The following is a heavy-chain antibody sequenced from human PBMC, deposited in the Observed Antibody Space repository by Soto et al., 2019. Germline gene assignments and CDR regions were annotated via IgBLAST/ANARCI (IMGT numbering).Heavy chain of an antibody. V-gene: IGHV1-46*03. Sequence: ASVKVSCKASGYTFTSYYMHWVRQAPGQGLEWMGIINPSGGSTSYAQKFQGRVTMTRDTSTSTVYMELSSLRSEDTAVYYCARVHYYDSSGYYYHTVFDYWGRGTLVTVSS. D-gene: IGHD3-22*01. CDR2: INPSGGST. CDR1: GYTFTSYY. CDR3: ARVHYYDSSGYYYHTVFDY. J-gene: IGHJ4*02.